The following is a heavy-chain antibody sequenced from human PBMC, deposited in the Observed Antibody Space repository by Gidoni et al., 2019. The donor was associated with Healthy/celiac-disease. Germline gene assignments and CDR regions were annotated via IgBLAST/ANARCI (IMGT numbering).Heavy chain of an antibody. CDR3: ARGRHHYGSGYYYYYMDV. CDR2: INWNGGST. Sequence: EVQLVESGGGVVRPGGSLRLSCAASGFTFDDYGMSWVRQAPGKGLEWFSGINWNGGSTGYADSVKGRFTISRDNAKNSLYLQMNSLRAEDTALYYCARGRHHYGSGYYYYYMDVWGKGTTVTVSS. CDR1: GFTFDDYG. D-gene: IGHD3-10*01. J-gene: IGHJ6*03. V-gene: IGHV3-20*04.